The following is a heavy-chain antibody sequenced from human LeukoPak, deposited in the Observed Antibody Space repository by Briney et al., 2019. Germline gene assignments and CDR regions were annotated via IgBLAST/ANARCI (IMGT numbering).Heavy chain of an antibody. V-gene: IGHV3-30-3*01. CDR1: GFTFSSYA. D-gene: IGHD6-13*01. CDR3: ARVHTRQAAGLKGNDAFDI. CDR2: ISYDGSNK. Sequence: GRSLRLSCAASGFTFSSYAMHWVRQAPGKGLEWVAVISYDGSNKYYADSVKGRFTISRDNSKNTLYLQMNSLRAEDTAVYYCARVHTRQAAGLKGNDAFDIWGQGTMVTVSS. J-gene: IGHJ3*02.